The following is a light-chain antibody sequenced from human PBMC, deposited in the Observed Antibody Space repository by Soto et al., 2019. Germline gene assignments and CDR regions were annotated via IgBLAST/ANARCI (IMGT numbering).Light chain of an antibody. J-gene: IGLJ3*02. CDR2: DVS. CDR1: SSDVGGYNY. V-gene: IGLV2-11*01. Sequence: QSALTQPRSVSGSPGQSVTISCTGTSSDVGGYNYVSWYQQHPGKAPKLMIYDVSKRPSGVPDRFFGSKSGNTASLTSSGLQAEDEADYYCCSYAGDYTWVFGGGTKVTVL. CDR3: CSYAGDYTWV.